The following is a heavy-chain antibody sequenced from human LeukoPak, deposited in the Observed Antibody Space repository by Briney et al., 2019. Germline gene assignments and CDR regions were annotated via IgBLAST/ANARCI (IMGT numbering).Heavy chain of an antibody. CDR1: GFTFTDFW. D-gene: IGHD6-25*01. CDR3: ATTAATAGGPY. J-gene: IGHJ4*02. Sequence: PGRSLRLSCAASGFTFTDFWMTCVREAPGKGLECGANIKEDSRATFYGASVKGRFTIYRDNSKSSLYLQMNSLRVKDTAVYYCATTAATAGGPYWGQGTLVTVSS. CDR2: IKEDSRAT. V-gene: IGHV3-7*01.